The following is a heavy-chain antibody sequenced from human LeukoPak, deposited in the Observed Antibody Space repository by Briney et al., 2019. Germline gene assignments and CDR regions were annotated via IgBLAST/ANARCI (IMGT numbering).Heavy chain of an antibody. J-gene: IGHJ4*02. Sequence: GASVKVSCKASGYTFTGYYMHWVRQAPGQGLEWMGGIIPIFGTANYAQKFQGKVTTTADESTSTAYMELSSLRSEDTAVYYCASNPPGNWGQGTLVTVSS. V-gene: IGHV1-69*13. CDR3: ASNPPGN. CDR2: IIPIFGTA. CDR1: GYTFTGYY.